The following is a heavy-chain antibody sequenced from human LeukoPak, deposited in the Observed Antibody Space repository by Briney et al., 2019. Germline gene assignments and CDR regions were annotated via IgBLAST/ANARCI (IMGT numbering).Heavy chain of an antibody. CDR3: AIEGYSGYDLGNFDY. V-gene: IGHV6-1*01. Sequence: SQTLSLTCAISGDSVSSNSAAWHWIRQSPSRGLERLGRTYYRSKWYNDYAVSVKSRLTIYTEPSKNQFSLPLNSVTPEDTAVYHCAIEGYSGYDLGNFDYWGQGALVTVSS. CDR2: TYYRSKWYN. J-gene: IGHJ4*02. D-gene: IGHD5-12*01. CDR1: GDSVSSNSAA.